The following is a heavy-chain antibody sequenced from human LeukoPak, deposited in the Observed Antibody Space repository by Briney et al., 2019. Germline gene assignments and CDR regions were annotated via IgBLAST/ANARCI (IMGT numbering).Heavy chain of an antibody. CDR1: GFTFSSYA. J-gene: IGHJ4*02. V-gene: IGHV3-30-3*01. Sequence: PGRSLRLSCAASGFTFSSYAMHWVRQAPGKGLEWVAVISYDGSNKYYADSVKGRFTISRDNSKNTLYLQMNSLRAEDTAVYYCASSRSGYHYHLDYWGQGTLVTVSS. CDR2: ISYDGSNK. D-gene: IGHD3-3*01. CDR3: ASSRSGYHYHLDY.